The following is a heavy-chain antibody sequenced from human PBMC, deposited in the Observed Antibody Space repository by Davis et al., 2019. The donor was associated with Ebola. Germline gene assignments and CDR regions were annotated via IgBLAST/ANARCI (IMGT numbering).Heavy chain of an antibody. CDR1: GFTFSSYA. V-gene: IGHV3-23*01. CDR2: ISGSGGST. J-gene: IGHJ4*02. CDR3: VKCGGPLWFGEYTN. D-gene: IGHD3-10*01. Sequence: GESLKISCAASGFTFSSYAMSWVRQAPGKGLEWVSAISGSGGSTYYADSVKGRFTISRDNSKKTLYLQMNSLRAEDTAVYFCVKCGGPLWFGEYTNWGQGTLVTVSS.